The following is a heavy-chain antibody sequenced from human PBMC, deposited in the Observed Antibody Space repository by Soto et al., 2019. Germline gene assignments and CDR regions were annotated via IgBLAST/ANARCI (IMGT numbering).Heavy chain of an antibody. J-gene: IGHJ3*02. V-gene: IGHV4-59*01. Sequence: QVQLQESGPGLVKPSETLSLTCTVSGGSISSYYWSWIRQPPGKGLEWIGYIYYSGSTNYNPSLKSRVTISVDTSKNQFSLKLSSVTAADTAVYYCAGGVVPAAGAFDIWGQGTMVTVSS. CDR3: AGGVVPAAGAFDI. D-gene: IGHD2-2*01. CDR2: IYYSGST. CDR1: GGSISSYY.